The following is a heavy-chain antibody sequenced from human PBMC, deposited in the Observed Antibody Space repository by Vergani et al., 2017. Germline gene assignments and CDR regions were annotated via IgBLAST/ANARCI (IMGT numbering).Heavy chain of an antibody. D-gene: IGHD3-16*01. CDR1: GGSISSDNW. CDR3: ASNPRLGGDVVDS. CDR2: IHRSRST. V-gene: IGHV4-4*02. Sequence: QVQLQQWGPGLVTPSGTLSLTCAVYGGSISSDNWWHWVRQAPGKGLQWIGEIHRSRSTNYNPPLRRRVTISLDKSKNQFSLKLTSVTAADTAVYFCASNPRLGGDVVDSWGQGTLVTVSS. J-gene: IGHJ4*02.